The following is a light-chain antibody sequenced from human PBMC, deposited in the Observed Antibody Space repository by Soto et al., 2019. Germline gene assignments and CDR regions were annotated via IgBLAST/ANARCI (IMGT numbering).Light chain of an antibody. J-gene: IGKJ2*01. CDR2: DAS. Sequence: DIQMTQSPSSLSASVGDRVTITCQASQDISNYLNWYQQKPGKAPKLLIYDASNLETGVPSRFSGSGSGTDFNFTISRLQPEDIATYYCQQYDKLPYTFGQGTKLEIK. V-gene: IGKV1-33*01. CDR1: QDISNY. CDR3: QQYDKLPYT.